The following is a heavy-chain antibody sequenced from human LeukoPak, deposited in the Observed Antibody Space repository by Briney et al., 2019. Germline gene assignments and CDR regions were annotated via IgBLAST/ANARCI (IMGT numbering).Heavy chain of an antibody. V-gene: IGHV3-49*04. D-gene: IGHD3-3*01. Sequence: GGSLRLSCAASGFTFRTLGMNWVRQAPGKGLEWVGFIRSKAYGGTTEYAASVKGRFTISRDDSKSIAYLQMNSLKTEDTAVYYCTRSVDDFWSGYFSGDFDYWGQGTLVTVSS. CDR1: GFTFRTLG. J-gene: IGHJ4*02. CDR3: TRSVDDFWSGYFSGDFDY. CDR2: IRSKAYGGTT.